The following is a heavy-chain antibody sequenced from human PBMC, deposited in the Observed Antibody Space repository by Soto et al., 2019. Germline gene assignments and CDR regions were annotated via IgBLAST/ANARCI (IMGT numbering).Heavy chain of an antibody. CDR1: GGSFSGFY. CDR3: ARGLGYCTSNSCSRPGVYFDS. Sequence: PSETLSLTCAVDGGSFSGFYWSWIRQPPGKGLEWIGEINHRGRTNRNPSLKSRVTISVDTSKNQFSLKLSSVTAADTALYHCARGLGYCTSNSCSRPGVYFDSWGQGALVTVSS. J-gene: IGHJ4*02. CDR2: INHRGRT. V-gene: IGHV4-34*01. D-gene: IGHD2-2*01.